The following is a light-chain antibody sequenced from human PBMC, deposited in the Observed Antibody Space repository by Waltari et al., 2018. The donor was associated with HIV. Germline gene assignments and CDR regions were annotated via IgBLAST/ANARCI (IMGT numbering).Light chain of an antibody. CDR2: DVN. CDR1: NNDVGSFTY. CDR3: SSYTGHIAL. V-gene: IGLV2-14*03. Sequence: QSALTQPASVSGSPGQSITISCTRTNNDVGSFTYVSLYQQHPGKTPKVIIYDVNNRPSGVSDRFSGSKSGNTASLTISGLQIEDEADYYCSSYTGHIALFGGGTKLTVL. J-gene: IGLJ2*01.